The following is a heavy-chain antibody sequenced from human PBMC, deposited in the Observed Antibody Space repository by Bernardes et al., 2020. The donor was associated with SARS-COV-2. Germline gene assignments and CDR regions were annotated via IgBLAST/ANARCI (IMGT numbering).Heavy chain of an antibody. CDR1: GFTFSSYW. CDR3: ARDVGGTDWRFGFDV. CDR2: IKGDGSQR. V-gene: IGHV3-7*01. D-gene: IGHD3-9*01. J-gene: IGHJ3*01. Sequence: GGSLRLSCAASGFTFSSYWMSWVRQAPGKGLEWVANIKGDGSQRSSVDSVRGRFTTSRDNTRTSVFLQMESLRAEDTAVYYCARDVGGTDWRFGFDVWGPGTTVHVSS.